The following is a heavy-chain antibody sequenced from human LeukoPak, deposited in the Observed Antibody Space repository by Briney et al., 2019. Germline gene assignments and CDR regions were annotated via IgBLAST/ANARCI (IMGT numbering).Heavy chain of an antibody. CDR3: ARVQGGDYYGMDV. CDR1: GYSFSSYW. V-gene: IGHV5-51*01. J-gene: IGHJ6*02. Sequence: GASLKISCKGSGYSFSSYWIGWVRQMPGKGLEWMGIIYPGNSDTRYSPSFQGQVTISADKSISTAYLQWSSLKASDTAMYYCARVQGGDYYGMDVWGQGTTVTVSS. CDR2: IYPGNSDT. D-gene: IGHD2-21*01.